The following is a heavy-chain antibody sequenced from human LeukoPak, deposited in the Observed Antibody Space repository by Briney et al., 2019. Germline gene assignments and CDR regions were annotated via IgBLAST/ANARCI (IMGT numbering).Heavy chain of an antibody. D-gene: IGHD5-12*01. Sequence: GGSLRLSCAASGFIVSSNYMSWVRQAPGKGLEWISVIYSGGSAYYADSVKGRFTVTRDISKNTLYLQMNSLKVEDTAVYYCARVNIVTTTFDHWGQGTLVTVSS. V-gene: IGHV3-53*01. CDR1: GFIVSSNY. CDR3: ARVNIVTTTFDH. CDR2: IYSGGSA. J-gene: IGHJ4*02.